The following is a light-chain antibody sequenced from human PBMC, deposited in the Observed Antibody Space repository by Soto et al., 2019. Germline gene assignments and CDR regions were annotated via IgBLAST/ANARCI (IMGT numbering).Light chain of an antibody. CDR2: AAS. CDR1: QGISSY. J-gene: IGKJ1*01. Sequence: DIQLTQSPSFLSASVGDRVTITCRASQGISSYLAWYQQKPGKAPKLLIYAASTLQSGVPLRFSGSGSGTEFTLTISSLQPEDFATYYCQHLNSYPRTFGQGTKVEIK. V-gene: IGKV1-9*01. CDR3: QHLNSYPRT.